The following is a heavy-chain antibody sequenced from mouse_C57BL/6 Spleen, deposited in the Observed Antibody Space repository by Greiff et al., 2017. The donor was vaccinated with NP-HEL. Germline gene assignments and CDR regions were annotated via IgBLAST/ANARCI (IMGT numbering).Heavy chain of an antibody. V-gene: IGHV10-1*01. J-gene: IGHJ2*01. CDR1: GFSFNTYA. Sequence: EVHLVESGGGLVQPKGSLKLSCAASGFSFNTYAMNWVRQAPGKGLEWVACIRSKSNNYATYYADSVKDRFTISRDDSESMLYLQMNNLKTEDTAMYYCVREGYDGGYFDYWGQGTTLTVSS. CDR2: IRSKSNNYAT. D-gene: IGHD2-2*01. CDR3: VREGYDGGYFDY.